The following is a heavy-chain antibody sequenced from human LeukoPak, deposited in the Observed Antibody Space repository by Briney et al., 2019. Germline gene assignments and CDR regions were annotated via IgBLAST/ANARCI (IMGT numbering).Heavy chain of an antibody. CDR2: IYHGGST. Sequence: PSETLSLTCAVSGGSISSGGYSWSWIRQPPGKGLEWIGYIYHGGSTYYNPSLKSRVTISVDRSKNQFSLKLSSVTAADTAVYYCAREGYSYGLFDYWGQGTLVTVSS. J-gene: IGHJ4*02. CDR1: GGSISSGGYS. CDR3: AREGYSYGLFDY. V-gene: IGHV4-30-2*01. D-gene: IGHD5-18*01.